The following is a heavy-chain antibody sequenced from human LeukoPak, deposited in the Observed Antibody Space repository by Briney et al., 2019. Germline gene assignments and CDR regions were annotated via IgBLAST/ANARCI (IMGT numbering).Heavy chain of an antibody. D-gene: IGHD3-22*01. Sequence: GGSLRLSCSASGFTFSSYAMHWVRQAPGKGLEYVSAISSNGGSTYYADSVKGRFTISRDNSKNTLYLQMSSLRAEDTAVYYCVKDGTGITMIHGMDVWGQGTTVTVSS. CDR1: GFTFSSYA. V-gene: IGHV3-64D*06. CDR3: VKDGTGITMIHGMDV. CDR2: ISSNGGST. J-gene: IGHJ6*02.